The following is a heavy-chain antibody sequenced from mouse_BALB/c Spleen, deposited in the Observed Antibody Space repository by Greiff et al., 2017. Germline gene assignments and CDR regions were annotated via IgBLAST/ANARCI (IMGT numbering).Heavy chain of an antibody. J-gene: IGHJ2*01. CDR3: ARDGNYYGSSHYFVY. Sequence: VQLQQSGPGLVAPSQSLSITCTVSGFSLTSYGVHWVRQPPGKGLEWLGVIWAGGSTNYNSALMSRLSISKDNSKSQVFLKMNSLQTDDTAMYYCARDGNYYGSSHYFVYWGRGTTLTVSS. CDR2: IWAGGST. V-gene: IGHV2-9*02. CDR1: GFSLTSYG. D-gene: IGHD1-1*01.